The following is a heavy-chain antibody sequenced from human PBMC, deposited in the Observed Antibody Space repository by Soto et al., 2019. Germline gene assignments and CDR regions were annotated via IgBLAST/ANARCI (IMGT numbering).Heavy chain of an antibody. J-gene: IGHJ6*02. CDR1: GGTFSSYA. V-gene: IGHV1-69*13. Sequence: SVKVSCKASGGTFSSYAISWVRQAPGQGLEWMGGIIPIFGTANYAQKFQGRVTITADESTSTAYMELSSLRSEDTAVYYCASGYSYGSYYYYGMDVWGQGTTVTVSS. D-gene: IGHD5-18*01. CDR3: ASGYSYGSYYYYGMDV. CDR2: IIPIFGTA.